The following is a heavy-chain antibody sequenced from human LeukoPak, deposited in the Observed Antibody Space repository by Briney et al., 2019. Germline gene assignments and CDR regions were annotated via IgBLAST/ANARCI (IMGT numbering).Heavy chain of an antibody. V-gene: IGHV1-69*01. Sequence: GSSVTVSCTASGGTFSSYAISWVRQAPGQGLEWMGGIIPIFGTANYAQKFQGRVTITADESTSTAYMELSSLRSEDTAVYYCARLPRARYYYDSSGYSGDAFDIWGQGTMVTVSS. CDR2: IIPIFGTA. CDR1: GGTFSSYA. CDR3: ARLPRARYYYDSSGYSGDAFDI. J-gene: IGHJ3*02. D-gene: IGHD3-22*01.